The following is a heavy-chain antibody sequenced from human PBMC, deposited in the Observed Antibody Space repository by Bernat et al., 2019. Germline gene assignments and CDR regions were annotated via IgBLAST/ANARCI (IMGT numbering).Heavy chain of an antibody. CDR2: IIPIFGTA. V-gene: IGHV1-69*01. CDR3: ARPPNCSGGSCYGGAFDI. J-gene: IGHJ3*02. Sequence: QVQLVQSGAEVKKPGSSVKVSCKASGGTFSSYAISWVRQAPGQGLEWMGGIIPIFGTANYAQKFQGRVTITADESTSTAYMELSSLRSEDTAVYYCARPPNCSGGSCYGGAFDIWGQGTMVTVSS. CDR1: GGTFSSYA. D-gene: IGHD2-15*01.